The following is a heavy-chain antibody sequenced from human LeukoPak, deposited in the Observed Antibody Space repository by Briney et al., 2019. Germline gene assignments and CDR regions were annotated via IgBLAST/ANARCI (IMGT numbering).Heavy chain of an antibody. D-gene: IGHD2/OR15-2a*01. CDR3: ARDRLLSGILSPLDY. Sequence: GASVKVSCKASGYTFTSYGISWVRQAPGQGLEWMGWISAYNGNTNYAQKFQGRVTMTRDTSISTAYMELSRLRSDDTAVYYCARDRLLSGILSPLDYWGQGTLVTVSS. CDR2: ISAYNGNT. CDR1: GYTFTSYG. J-gene: IGHJ4*02. V-gene: IGHV1-18*01.